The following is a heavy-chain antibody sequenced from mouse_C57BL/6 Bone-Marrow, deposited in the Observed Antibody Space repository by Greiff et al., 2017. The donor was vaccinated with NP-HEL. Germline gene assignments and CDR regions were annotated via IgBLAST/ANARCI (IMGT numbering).Heavy chain of an antibody. CDR2: ISDGGSYT. Sequence: EVQLVESGGGLVKPGGSLKLSCAASGFTFSSYAMSWVRQTPEKRLEWVATISDGGSYTYYPDNVKGRFTISRDNAKNNLYLQMSHLKSEDTAMYYCARDRHYSNFYWYFDVWGTGTTVTVSS. CDR3: ARDRHYSNFYWYFDV. CDR1: GFTFSSYA. V-gene: IGHV5-4*01. D-gene: IGHD2-5*01. J-gene: IGHJ1*03.